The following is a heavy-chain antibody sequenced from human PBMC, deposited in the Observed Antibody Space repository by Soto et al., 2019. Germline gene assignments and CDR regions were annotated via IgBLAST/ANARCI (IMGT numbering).Heavy chain of an antibody. CDR2: ISYDGSNK. V-gene: IGHV3-30-3*01. D-gene: IGHD6-6*01. CDR1: GFTVSSYA. J-gene: IGHJ4*02. CDR3: AREKQLGPNFDY. Sequence: PGGSLRLACAASGFTVSSYAMHWVRQAPGKGLEWVAVISYDGSNKYYADSVKGRFTISRDNSKNTLYLQMNSLRAEDTAVYYCAREKQLGPNFDYWGQGTLVTVSS.